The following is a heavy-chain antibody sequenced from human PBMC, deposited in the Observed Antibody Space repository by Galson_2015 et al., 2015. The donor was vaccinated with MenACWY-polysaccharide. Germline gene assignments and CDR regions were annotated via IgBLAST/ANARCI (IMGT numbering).Heavy chain of an antibody. CDR2: ISGSGGST. V-gene: IGHV3-23*01. CDR1: RFTFSSYA. Sequence: SLRLSCAVSRFTFSSYAMSWVRQAPGKGLEWVSAISGSGGSTFYADSVKGRFTISRDNSKNTLYLQMNSLRAEDTAVYYCARIGITGTVGDYWGQGTLVTVSS. J-gene: IGHJ4*02. D-gene: IGHD1-7*01. CDR3: ARIGITGTVGDY.